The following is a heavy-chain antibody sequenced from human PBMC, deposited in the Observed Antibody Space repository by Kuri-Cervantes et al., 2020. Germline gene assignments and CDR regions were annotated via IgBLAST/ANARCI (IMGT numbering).Heavy chain of an antibody. Sequence: GGSLRLSCAASGFTFSSYSMNWVRQAPGKGLEWVANINKDGSEKYYVGSVEGRFTISRDNAENSLYLQMNSLRTEDTAVYYCAGGTGWNFDYWGRGTLVTVSS. CDR2: INKDGSEK. D-gene: IGHD6-19*01. CDR3: AGGTGWNFDY. CDR1: GFTFSSYS. J-gene: IGHJ4*02. V-gene: IGHV3-7*01.